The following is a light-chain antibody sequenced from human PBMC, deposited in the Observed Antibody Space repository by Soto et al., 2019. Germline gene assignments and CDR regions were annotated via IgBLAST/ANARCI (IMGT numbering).Light chain of an antibody. V-gene: IGKV3-15*01. CDR3: QQYHNWPT. Sequence: EIVMTQSPATLSVSPGERATLSCRASQSVNSNLAWYQQKPGQAPRLLIYGSSTRATGAPARFSGSGSGTEFTLTVSSLQAEDFAVYFCQQYHNWPTFGQGTKVESK. J-gene: IGKJ1*01. CDR1: QSVNSN. CDR2: GSS.